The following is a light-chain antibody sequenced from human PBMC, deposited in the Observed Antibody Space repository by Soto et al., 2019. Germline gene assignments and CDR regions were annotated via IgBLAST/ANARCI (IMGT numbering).Light chain of an antibody. Sequence: QSVLIQASSMSGTPGQRVTISCSGSSSNIGSNTVNWYQQVPGTAPKLLIYGNHERPSGVPDRFSGSKSGTSASLAISGLQSEDEAAYYCCSYAGTYTWVFGGGTKLTVL. J-gene: IGLJ3*02. CDR2: GNH. CDR1: SSNIGSNT. V-gene: IGLV1-44*01. CDR3: CSYAGTYTWV.